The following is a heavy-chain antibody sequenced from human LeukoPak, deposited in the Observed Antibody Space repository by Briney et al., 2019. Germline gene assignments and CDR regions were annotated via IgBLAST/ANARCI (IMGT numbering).Heavy chain of an antibody. D-gene: IGHD1-26*01. J-gene: IGHJ4*02. CDR1: GFTFSSYS. CDR2: ISSSSSYI. CDR3: ARDGALRWELLRAFDY. V-gene: IGHV3-21*01. Sequence: GGSPRLSCAASGFTFSSYSMNWVRQAPGKGLEWVSSISSSSSYIYYADSVEGRFTISRDNAKNSLYLQMNSLRAEDTAVYYCARDGALRWELLRAFDYWGQGTLVTVSS.